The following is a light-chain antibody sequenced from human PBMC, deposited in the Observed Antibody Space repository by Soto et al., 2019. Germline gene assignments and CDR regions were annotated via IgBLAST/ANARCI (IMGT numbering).Light chain of an antibody. CDR3: QVWYSSSDNHV. V-gene: IGLV3-21*02. CDR1: NIGSKS. J-gene: IGLJ1*01. Sequence: SYELTQPPSVSVAPGQTAKITCGGSNIGSKSVHWYQQKPGQAPVLVVYDDSGRPSGIPERLSGSHSGDTATLTISRVEAGDEADYYCQVWYSSSDNHVFGTGTKVTVL. CDR2: DDS.